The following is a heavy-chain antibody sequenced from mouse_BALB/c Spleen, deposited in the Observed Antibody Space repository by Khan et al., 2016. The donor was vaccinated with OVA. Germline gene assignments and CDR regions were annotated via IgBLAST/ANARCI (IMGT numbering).Heavy chain of an antibody. J-gene: IGHJ3*01. CDR1: GYTFTTYT. D-gene: IGHD2-14*01. CDR2: INPSSGYA. V-gene: IGHV1-4*01. Sequence: QVQLKQSGAELARPGPSVKMSCKASGYTFTTYTMHWIKQRPGQGLEWMGYINPSSGYANYNQKFKEKATLTADKSSSTAYMQLSSLTSEASVFYYCARDGAYYRSDGWFAYWGQGTLVTVSA. CDR3: ARDGAYYRSDGWFAY.